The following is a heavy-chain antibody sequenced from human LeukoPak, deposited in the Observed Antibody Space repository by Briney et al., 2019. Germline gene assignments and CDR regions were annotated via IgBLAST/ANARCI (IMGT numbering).Heavy chain of an antibody. CDR3: ASSSWSLYNWFDP. V-gene: IGHV1-2*02. D-gene: IGHD6-13*01. Sequence: GASVKVSCKASGYTFTSYYMHWVRQAPGQGLEWMGWINPNSGGTNYAQKFQGRVTMTRDTSISTAYMELSRLRSDDTAVYYCASSSWSLYNWFDPWGQGTLVTVSS. J-gene: IGHJ5*02. CDR2: INPNSGGT. CDR1: GYTFTSYY.